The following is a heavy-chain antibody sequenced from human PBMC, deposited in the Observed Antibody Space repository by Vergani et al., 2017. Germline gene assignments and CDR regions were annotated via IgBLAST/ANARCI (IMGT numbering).Heavy chain of an antibody. CDR1: GGTFSSYT. Sequence: QVQLVQSGAEVKKPGSSVKVSCKASGGTFSSYTISWVRQAPGQGLEWMGRIIPILGIANYAQKFQGRVTITADKSTSTAYMELSSLRPEDTAVYYCAREQESGYDDSSEDWGQGTLVTVSS. V-gene: IGHV1-69*08. J-gene: IGHJ4*02. CDR3: AREQESGYDDSSED. D-gene: IGHD3-22*01. CDR2: IIPILGIA.